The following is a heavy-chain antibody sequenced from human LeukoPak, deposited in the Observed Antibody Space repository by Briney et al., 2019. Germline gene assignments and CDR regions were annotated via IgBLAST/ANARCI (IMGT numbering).Heavy chain of an antibody. Sequence: NPSETLSLTCIVSGGSFSSYYWSWIRQPPGKGLEWIGYIYYSGSTNYYNPSLKSRATISTDRSKNQFSLRLSSVTAADTAVYYCARDGGARSFTNGLNWFDPWGQGILVTVSS. V-gene: IGHV4-59*01. CDR3: ARDGGARSFTNGLNWFDP. CDR1: GGSFSSYY. J-gene: IGHJ5*02. CDR2: IYYSGST. D-gene: IGHD2-8*01.